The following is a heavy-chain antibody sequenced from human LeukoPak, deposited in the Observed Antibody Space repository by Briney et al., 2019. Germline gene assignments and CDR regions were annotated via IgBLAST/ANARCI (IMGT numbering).Heavy chain of an antibody. CDR1: GYTFTGYY. V-gene: IGHV1-2*02. CDR2: INPNSGGT. D-gene: IGHD3-22*01. Sequence: ASVKVSCKASGYTFTGYYIHWVRQAPGQGLEWMGWINPNSGGTNYAPKFQGRVTMTRDMSTSTVYMELSSLRSEDTAVYYCARVSHYYDSSGYPDYWGQGTLVTVSS. J-gene: IGHJ4*02. CDR3: ARVSHYYDSSGYPDY.